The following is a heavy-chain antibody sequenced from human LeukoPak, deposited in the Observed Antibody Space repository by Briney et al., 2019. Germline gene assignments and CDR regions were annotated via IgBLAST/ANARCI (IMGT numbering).Heavy chain of an antibody. CDR1: GYTFTSYG. V-gene: IGHV1-18*01. J-gene: IGHJ4*02. D-gene: IGHD3-22*01. CDR2: ISAYNGNT. Sequence: ASVNVSCKASGYTFTSYGISWVRQAPGQGLECMGWISAYNGNTNYAQKLQGRVTMTTDTSTSTAYMELRSLRSDDTAVYYCARDLGADSSGYYYSNFDYWGQGTLVTVSS. CDR3: ARDLGADSSGYYYSNFDY.